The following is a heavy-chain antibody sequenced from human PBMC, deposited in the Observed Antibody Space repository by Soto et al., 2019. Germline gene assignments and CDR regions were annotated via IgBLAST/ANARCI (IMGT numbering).Heavy chain of an antibody. Sequence: GASVQVSCQASGYTFSSYSMHWVRQAPGQGLEGMGVINPSGVNTSYAQKFQGRVTMTRDTSKSTVYMELSSVRSEDTAVYYGARALYYHDGSGYHETPDYWGQGTLVTVSS. D-gene: IGHD3-22*01. CDR2: INPSGVNT. V-gene: IGHV1-46*01. CDR1: GYTFSSYS. CDR3: ARALYYHDGSGYHETPDY. J-gene: IGHJ4*02.